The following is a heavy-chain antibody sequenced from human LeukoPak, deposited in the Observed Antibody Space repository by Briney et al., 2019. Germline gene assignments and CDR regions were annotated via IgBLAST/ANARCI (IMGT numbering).Heavy chain of an antibody. CDR2: IIGSGGST. V-gene: IGHV3-23*01. J-gene: IGHJ4*02. CDR3: AKDLHEKHSYYDFWSGYPIDY. CDR1: GFTFSSYA. Sequence: GGSLRLSCAASGFTFSSYAVSWVRQAPGKGLEWVSAIIGSGGSTYYADSVKGRFTISRDNSKNTLYLQMNSLRAEDTAVYYCAKDLHEKHSYYDFWSGYPIDYWGQGTLVTVSS. D-gene: IGHD3-3*01.